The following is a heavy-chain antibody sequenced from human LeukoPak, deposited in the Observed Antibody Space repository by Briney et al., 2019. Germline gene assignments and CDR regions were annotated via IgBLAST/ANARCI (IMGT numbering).Heavy chain of an antibody. Sequence: PSETLSLTCAVSGGSISSGGYSWRWIRQPPGKGLEWIGYIYHSGSTYYNPSLKSRVTISVDRSKNQFSLKLSSVTAADTAVYYCATARTSYYGMDVWGQGTTVTVSS. CDR2: IYHSGST. CDR1: GGSISSGGYS. CDR3: ATARTSYYGMDV. V-gene: IGHV4-30-2*01. J-gene: IGHJ6*02. D-gene: IGHD1-14*01.